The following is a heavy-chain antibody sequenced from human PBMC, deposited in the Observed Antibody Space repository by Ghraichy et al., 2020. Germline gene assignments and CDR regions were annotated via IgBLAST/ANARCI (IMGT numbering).Heavy chain of an antibody. CDR3: AVLASYDVDV. D-gene: IGHD3-3*01. CDR2: IYYSGSA. CDR1: GGSINSGSYF. V-gene: IGHV4-30-2*01. J-gene: IGHJ6*02. Sequence: SETLSLTCSVSGGSINSGSYFWTWIRQPPGKGLEWIGYIYYSGSAVYNPSLESQVAISLDRFYRNRFSLKLSSVTAADTAVYYCAVLASYDVDVWGQGTTVTVSS.